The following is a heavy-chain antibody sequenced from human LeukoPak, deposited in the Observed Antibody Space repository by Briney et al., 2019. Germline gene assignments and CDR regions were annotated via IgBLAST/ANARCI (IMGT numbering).Heavy chain of an antibody. CDR3: ARGILRGGDY. J-gene: IGHJ4*02. CDR1: GYSFTNYD. D-gene: IGHD3-16*01. Sequence: ASVKVSCKASGYSFTNYDINWVRQATGQGLEWMGWMNPNSGNTGYAQKFQGRVTITRNTSISTAYMELSSLRSEDTAVYYCARGILRGGDYWGQGTLVTVSS. V-gene: IGHV1-8*03. CDR2: MNPNSGNT.